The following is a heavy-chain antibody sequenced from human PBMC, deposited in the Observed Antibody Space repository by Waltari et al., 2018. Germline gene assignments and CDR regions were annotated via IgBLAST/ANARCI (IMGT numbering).Heavy chain of an antibody. D-gene: IGHD6-13*01. J-gene: IGHJ5*02. CDR3: ARDRGSSWYVLEWFDP. Sequence: QVQLVQSGAEVKKPGSSVKVSCKASGGTFSSYAISWVRQAPGQGLEWMGGIIPIFGTANYGQKVQGRVRITADKATSTAYMELSSLRSEDTAVYYCARDRGSSWYVLEWFDPWGQGTLVTVSS. CDR2: IIPIFGTA. CDR1: GGTFSSYA. V-gene: IGHV1-69*14.